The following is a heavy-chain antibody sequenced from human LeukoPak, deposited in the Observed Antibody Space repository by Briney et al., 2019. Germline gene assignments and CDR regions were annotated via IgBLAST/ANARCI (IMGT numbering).Heavy chain of an antibody. D-gene: IGHD3-3*01. V-gene: IGHV4-34*01. CDR3: ARVYRSGYYNWFDP. J-gene: IGHJ5*02. CDR1: GGSFSGYY. Sequence: ASETLSLTCAVDGGSFSGYYWSWIRQPPGKGLEWIGEINHSGSTNYNPSLKSRVTISVDTSKNQFSLKLSSVTAADTAVYYCARVYRSGYYNWFDPWGQGTLVTVSS. CDR2: INHSGST.